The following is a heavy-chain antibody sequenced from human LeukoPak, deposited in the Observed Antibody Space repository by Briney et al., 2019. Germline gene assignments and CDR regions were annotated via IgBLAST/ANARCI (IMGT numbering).Heavy chain of an antibody. D-gene: IGHD3-9*01. CDR2: MSYDGYNN. CDR1: GFSFSSYA. Sequence: PGRSLRLSCAASGFSFSSYAMHWVRQAPGKGLEWVAVMSYDGYNNYNTDSVKGRFTISRDNSKNTLYLQMNSLRAEDTAVYYCARASVLRYFDWLLNPFDYWGQGTLVTVSS. CDR3: ARASVLRYFDWLLNPFDY. V-gene: IGHV3-30*10. J-gene: IGHJ4*02.